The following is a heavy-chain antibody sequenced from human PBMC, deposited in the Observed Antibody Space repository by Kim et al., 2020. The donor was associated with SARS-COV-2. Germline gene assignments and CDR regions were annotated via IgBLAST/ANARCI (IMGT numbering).Heavy chain of an antibody. CDR3: ARDGIVDYYYYGMDV. J-gene: IGHJ6*02. V-gene: IGHV3-66*01. D-gene: IGHD1-26*01. Sequence: DSVKGRFTISRDNSKNTLYLQMNSLRAEDTAVYYCARDGIVDYYYYGMDVWGQGTTVTVSS.